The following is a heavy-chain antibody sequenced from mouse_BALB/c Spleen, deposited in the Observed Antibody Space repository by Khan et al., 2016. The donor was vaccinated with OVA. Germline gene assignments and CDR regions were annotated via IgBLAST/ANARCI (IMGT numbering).Heavy chain of an antibody. J-gene: IGHJ4*01. CDR1: GFPFTNYG. CDR3: AGGGYDGNMDF. Sequence: QLVQSGPELKKPGETVQISCKASGFPFTNYGMNWVRQAPGKGLKWMGWLNTYPGEQTFTDDFKGRFALSLETPASTAYLQINSRKNKDTATSFWAGGGYDGNMDFWGQGTSVTVSS. CDR2: LNTYPGEQ. D-gene: IGHD2-14*01. V-gene: IGHV9-3-1*01.